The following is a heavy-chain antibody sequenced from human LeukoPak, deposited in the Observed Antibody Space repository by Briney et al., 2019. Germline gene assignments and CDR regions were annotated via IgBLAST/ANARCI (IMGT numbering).Heavy chain of an antibody. CDR3: ARAYEYDILTGYYTNWFDP. V-gene: IGHV4-39*07. Sequence: SETLSLTCTVSGGSISSSSYYWGWIRQPPGKGLEWIGSIYYSGSTYYNPSLKSRVTISVDTSKNQFSLKLSSVTAADTAVYYCARAYEYDILTGYYTNWFDPWGQGTLVTVSS. D-gene: IGHD3-9*01. CDR2: IYYSGST. CDR1: GGSISSSSYY. J-gene: IGHJ5*02.